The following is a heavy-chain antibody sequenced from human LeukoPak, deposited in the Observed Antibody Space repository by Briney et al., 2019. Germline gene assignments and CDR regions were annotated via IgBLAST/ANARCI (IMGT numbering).Heavy chain of an antibody. V-gene: IGHV3-74*01. CDR2: INSDGSIT. CDR1: GFTFSSHW. Sequence: GGSLRLSCAASGFTFSSHWMHWVRQAPGKGLVWVSRINSDGSITTYADSVKGRFTISRDNAKNTLYLQTNSLRAEDTAVYYCARDDWNSNWFDPWGQGTLVTVSS. CDR3: ARDDWNSNWFDP. J-gene: IGHJ5*02. D-gene: IGHD1-7*01.